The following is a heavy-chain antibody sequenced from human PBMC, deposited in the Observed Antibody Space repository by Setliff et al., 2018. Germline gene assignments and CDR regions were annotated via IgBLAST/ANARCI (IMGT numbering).Heavy chain of an antibody. CDR3: AASRAYTGAVEEWFLPKTFDF. CDR1: GGSISSSSYY. V-gene: IGHV4-39*07. J-gene: IGHJ4*02. D-gene: IGHD3-10*01. Sequence: SETLSLTCTVSGGSISSSSYYWGWIRQPPGKGLEWIGTIYYTGNTYYNPSLKSRVTLSIDTSKNQFSLKLSSVTAADAALYYCAASRAYTGAVEEWFLPKTFDFWGQGSPVTVSS. CDR2: IYYTGNT.